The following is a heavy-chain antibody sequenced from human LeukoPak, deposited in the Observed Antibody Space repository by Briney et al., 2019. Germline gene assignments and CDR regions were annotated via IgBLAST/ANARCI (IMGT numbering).Heavy chain of an antibody. CDR1: GYRFTSYW. V-gene: IGHV5-51*01. J-gene: IGHJ4*02. Sequence: NHGESLKISCKGSGYRFTSYWIGWVRQMPGKGLEWMGIIYPGDSDTRYSPSFQGQVTISADKSISTAYLQWSSLKASDTAMYYCARSCRDGYRDFDYWGQGTLVTVS. CDR3: ARSCRDGYRDFDY. D-gene: IGHD5-24*01. CDR2: IYPGDSDT.